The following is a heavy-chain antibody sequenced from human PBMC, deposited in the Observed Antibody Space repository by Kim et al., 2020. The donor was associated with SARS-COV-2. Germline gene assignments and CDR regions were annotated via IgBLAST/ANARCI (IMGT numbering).Heavy chain of an antibody. J-gene: IGHJ6*02. Sequence: GGSLRLSCAASGFTFSSYAMSWVRQAPGKGLEWVSAISGSGGSTYYADSVKGRFTISRDNSKNTLYLQMNSLRAEDTAVYYCAKDPHGDYHYGMDVWGQGTTVTVSS. CDR1: GFTFSSYA. CDR3: AKDPHGDYHYGMDV. V-gene: IGHV3-23*01. D-gene: IGHD4-17*01. CDR2: ISGSGGST.